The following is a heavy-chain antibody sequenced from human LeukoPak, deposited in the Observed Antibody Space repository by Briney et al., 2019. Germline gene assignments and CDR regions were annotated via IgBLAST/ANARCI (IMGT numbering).Heavy chain of an antibody. CDR3: ARGGSLTIFGVEGDY. D-gene: IGHD3-3*01. V-gene: IGHV3-23*05. CDR2: IYSGGSI. Sequence: GGSLRLSCVPSGITFSNSALSWVRQAPGKGLEWVSTIYSGGSIYYADSVKGRFTISRDNSKNTLYLQMNSLRVEDTAVYYCARGGSLTIFGVEGDYWGQGTLVTVSS. CDR1: GITFSNSA. J-gene: IGHJ4*02.